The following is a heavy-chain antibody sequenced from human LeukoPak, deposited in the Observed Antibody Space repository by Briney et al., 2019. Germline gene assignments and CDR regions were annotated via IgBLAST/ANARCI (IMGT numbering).Heavy chain of an antibody. V-gene: IGHV1-8*01. D-gene: IGHD3-16*01. CDR1: GYTFTSYD. Sequence: GASVKVSCKASGYTFTSYDINWVRQATGQGLEWMGWMNSNSGNTGYAQKFQGRVTMTRNTSISTAYMELSSLRSEDTAVYYCARSRFGTRDAFDIWGQGTMVTVSS. CDR3: ARSRFGTRDAFDI. J-gene: IGHJ3*02. CDR2: MNSNSGNT.